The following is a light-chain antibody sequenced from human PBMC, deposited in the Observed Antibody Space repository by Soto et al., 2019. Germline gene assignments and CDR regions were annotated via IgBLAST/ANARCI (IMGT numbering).Light chain of an antibody. CDR2: AAS. V-gene: IGKV1-39*01. CDR1: QSISSF. Sequence: DIQMTQSPSCLSASVGDKVTSTCRASQSISSFLNWYQQKPGKAPKLLIYAASSLQSGVPSRFSGSGSGTDFTLTISSLQPEDFATYYCQQSYSSPLWTFGQGTKVDI. CDR3: QQSYSSPLWT. J-gene: IGKJ1*01.